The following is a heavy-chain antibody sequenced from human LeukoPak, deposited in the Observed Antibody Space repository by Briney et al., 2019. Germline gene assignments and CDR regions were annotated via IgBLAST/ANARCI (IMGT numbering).Heavy chain of an antibody. V-gene: IGHV3-30-3*01. Sequence: TGGSLRLSCAASGFTFSSYAMHWVRQAPGKGLEWVAVISYDGSNKYYADSVKGRFTISRDNSKNTLYLQMNSLRAEDTAVYYCARDPSSPTASAAGHYGMDVWGQGTTVTVSS. CDR3: ARDPSSPTASAAGHYGMDV. J-gene: IGHJ6*02. CDR1: GFTFSSYA. D-gene: IGHD6-13*01. CDR2: ISYDGSNK.